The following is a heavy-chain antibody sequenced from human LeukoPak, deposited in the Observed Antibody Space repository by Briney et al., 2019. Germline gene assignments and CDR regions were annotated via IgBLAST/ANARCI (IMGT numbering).Heavy chain of an antibody. D-gene: IGHD5-18*01. V-gene: IGHV3-23*01. CDR2: ISAAGGAT. CDR1: GFTFSSYI. Sequence: GGSLRLSCAASGFTFSSYIMNWVRQAPGKGLEWVSAISAAGGATSYADSVKGRFTISRDNSKNTLYLQMNSLRAEDTAVYYCARGFGYSYGFDYWGQGTLVTVSS. J-gene: IGHJ4*02. CDR3: ARGFGYSYGFDY.